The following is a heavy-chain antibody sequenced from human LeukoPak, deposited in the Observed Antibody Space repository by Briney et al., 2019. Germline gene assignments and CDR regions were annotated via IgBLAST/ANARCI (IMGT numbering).Heavy chain of an antibody. Sequence: SETLSLTCTVSGGSISGYYWSWIRQPVGKGLEWIGRIYSSGSTNYNPSLKSRVTMSVDTSKNQFSLQLSSVTAADTAVYYCARGLFYYGSGSLNWFDPWGQGTLVTVSS. CDR3: ARGLFYYGSGSLNWFDP. D-gene: IGHD3-10*01. J-gene: IGHJ5*02. V-gene: IGHV4-4*07. CDR2: IYSSGST. CDR1: GGSISGYY.